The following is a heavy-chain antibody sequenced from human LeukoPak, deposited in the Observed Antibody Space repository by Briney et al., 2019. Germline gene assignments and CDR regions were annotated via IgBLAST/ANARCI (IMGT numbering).Heavy chain of an antibody. J-gene: IGHJ4*02. D-gene: IGHD5-24*01. CDR2: IFPGDSDS. Sequence: GESLKISCQGSGYNFPNYWNGWVRQMPGKGLEWMGIIFPGDSDSRYSPSFQGQVTISADKSISAAYLQWSSLKASDTAMYYCARGGRDGYNAFDYWGQGTLVTVSS. V-gene: IGHV5-51*01. CDR1: GYNFPNYW. CDR3: ARGGRDGYNAFDY.